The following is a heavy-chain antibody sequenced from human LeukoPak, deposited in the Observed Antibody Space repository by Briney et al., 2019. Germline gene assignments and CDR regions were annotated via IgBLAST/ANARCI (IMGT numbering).Heavy chain of an antibody. Sequence: GGSLRLSCAASGFTFSSYGMHWVRQAPGKGLEWVAVISYDGSNKYYADSVKGRFTISRDNSKNTLYLQMNSLRAEDTAVYYCAKSFGLRGFPSYYFDYWGQGTLVTVSS. CDR1: GFTFSSYG. CDR2: ISYDGSNK. J-gene: IGHJ4*02. CDR3: AKSFGLRGFPSYYFDY. D-gene: IGHD4-23*01. V-gene: IGHV3-30*18.